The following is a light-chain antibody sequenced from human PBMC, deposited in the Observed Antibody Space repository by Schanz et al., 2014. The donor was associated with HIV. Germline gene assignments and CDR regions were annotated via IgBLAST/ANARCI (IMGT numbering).Light chain of an antibody. CDR1: SSDVGGYNF. CDR3: SSYTSSSTLKV. J-gene: IGLJ2*01. Sequence: QSALTQPPSASGSPGQSVTISCTGTSSDVGGYNFVSWYQLHPGRAPKLMIYDVTNRPSGVSNRFSGSKSGNTASLTISGLQAEDEADYYCSSYTSSSTLKVFGGGTKLTVL. V-gene: IGLV2-14*03. CDR2: DVT.